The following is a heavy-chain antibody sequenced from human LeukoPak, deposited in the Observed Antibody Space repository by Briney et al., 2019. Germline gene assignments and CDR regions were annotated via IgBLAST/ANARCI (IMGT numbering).Heavy chain of an antibody. J-gene: IGHJ4*02. D-gene: IGHD2-8*01. CDR3: ARGRDDGYFDY. CDR2: ISSSSSYI. V-gene: IGHV3-21*01. CDR1: GFTFSSYS. Sequence: GGSLRLSCAASGFTFSSYSMNWVRQAPGQGLEWVSSISSSSSYIYYADSVKGRFTISRDNAKNSLYLQMNSLRAEDTAVYYCARGRDDGYFDYWGQGTLVTVSS.